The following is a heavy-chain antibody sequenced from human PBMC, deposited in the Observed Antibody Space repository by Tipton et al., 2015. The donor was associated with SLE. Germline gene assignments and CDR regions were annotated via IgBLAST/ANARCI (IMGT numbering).Heavy chain of an antibody. J-gene: IGHJ4*02. CDR2: IYYSGST. D-gene: IGHD6-13*01. CDR1: GGSISSGGYY. V-gene: IGHV4-31*03. Sequence: TLSLTCTVSGGSISSGGYYWSWIRQHPGKGLEWIGYIYYSGSTHYNPSLKSRVTISVDTSKNQFSLKLSSVTAADTAVYYCARRSSSWAFGYWGQGTLVTVSS. CDR3: ARRSSSWAFGY.